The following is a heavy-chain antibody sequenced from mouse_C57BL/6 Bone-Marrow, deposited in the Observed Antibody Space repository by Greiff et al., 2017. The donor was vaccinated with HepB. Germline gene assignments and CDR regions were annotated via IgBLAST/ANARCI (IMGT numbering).Heavy chain of an antibody. CDR3: ARYMGTTERYFDV. CDR1: GYSITSDY. J-gene: IGHJ1*03. V-gene: IGHV3-8*01. Sequence: EVKLVESGPGLAKPSQTLSLTCSVTGYSITSDYWNWIRKFPGNKLEYMGCISYSGSTYYNPSLKSRISITRDTSKNQYYLQLNSVTTEDTATYYCARYMGTTERYFDVWGTGTTVTVSS. D-gene: IGHD2-3*01. CDR2: ISYSGST.